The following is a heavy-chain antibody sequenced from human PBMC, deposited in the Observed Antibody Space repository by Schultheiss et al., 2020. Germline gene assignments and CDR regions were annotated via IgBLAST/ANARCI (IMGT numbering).Heavy chain of an antibody. CDR2: IYYSGST. D-gene: IGHD4-23*01. J-gene: IGHJ5*02. CDR1: GGSICSYY. CDR3: ARFYGGNWFDP. Sequence: SETLSLTCTVSGGSICSYYWSWIRQPPGKGLEWIGYIYYSGSTNYNPSLKSRVTISVDTSKNQFSLKLSSVTAADTAVYYCARFYGGNWFDPWGQGTLVTVSS. V-gene: IGHV4-59*12.